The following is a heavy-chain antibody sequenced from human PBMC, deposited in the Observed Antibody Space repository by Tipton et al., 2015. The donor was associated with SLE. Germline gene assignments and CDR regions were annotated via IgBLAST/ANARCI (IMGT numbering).Heavy chain of an antibody. CDR3: VSSGYPLGSFDV. V-gene: IGHV4-34*01. D-gene: IGHD3-9*01. CDR1: GGSFSGYS. CDR2: TNPSGNT. Sequence: TLSLTCAVYGGSFSGYSWSWIRQPPGKGLEWIGQTNPSGNTNYNPSLKSRVTISVDTSNNQLSLQLSSVTAADTALYYCVSSGYPLGSFDVWGQGTMVTVS. J-gene: IGHJ3*01.